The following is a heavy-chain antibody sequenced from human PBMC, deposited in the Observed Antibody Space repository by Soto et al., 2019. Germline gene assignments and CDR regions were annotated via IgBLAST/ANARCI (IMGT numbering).Heavy chain of an antibody. CDR1: GFTFSSYA. V-gene: IGHV3-30-3*01. J-gene: IGHJ4*02. D-gene: IGHD3-3*01. Sequence: GGSLRLSCAASGFTFSSYAMHWVRQAPGKGLEWVAVISYDGSNKYYADSVKGRFTISRDNSKNTLYLQMNSLRAEDTAVYYCAKERVTISGVVIIDYWGQGTLVTVSS. CDR2: ISYDGSNK. CDR3: AKERVTISGVVIIDY.